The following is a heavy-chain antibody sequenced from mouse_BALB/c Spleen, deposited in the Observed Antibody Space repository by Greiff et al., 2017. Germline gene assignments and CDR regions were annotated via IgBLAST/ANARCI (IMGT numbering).Heavy chain of an antibody. CDR3: ARVDYEGWYFDV. V-gene: IGHV5-4*02. J-gene: IGHJ1*01. D-gene: IGHD2-4*01. CDR2: ISDGGSYT. CDR1: GFTFSDYY. Sequence: EVHLVESGGGLVKPGGSLKLSCAASGFTFSDYYMYWVRQTPEKRLEWVATISDGGSYTYYPDSVKGRFTISRDNAKNNLYLQMSSLKSEDTAMYYCARVDYEGWYFDVWGAGTTVTVSS.